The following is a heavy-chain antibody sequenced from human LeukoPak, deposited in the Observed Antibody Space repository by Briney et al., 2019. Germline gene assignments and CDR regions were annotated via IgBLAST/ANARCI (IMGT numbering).Heavy chain of an antibody. D-gene: IGHD6-6*01. CDR2: IIPIFGTA. Sequence: GASVKVSCKVSGYTFTSYGINWVRQATGQGLDWMGGIIPIFGTANYAQKFQGRVTITTDESTSTAYMELSSLRSEDTAVYYCARGGIAARPDAFDIWGQGTMVTVSS. CDR1: GYTFTSYG. J-gene: IGHJ3*02. V-gene: IGHV1-69*05. CDR3: ARGGIAARPDAFDI.